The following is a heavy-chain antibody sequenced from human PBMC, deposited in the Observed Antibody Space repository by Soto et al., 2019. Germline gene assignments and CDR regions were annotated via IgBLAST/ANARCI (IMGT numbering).Heavy chain of an antibody. CDR1: VFPFGTYE. Sequence: WASLSLSCAATVFPFGTYEMHWVRKAPGQVLEWISYISSSGIATYYVDVWAVRVRISRDHAKESLYLHLNTLRVEDTAVYYCARYGTRADWRGLGTQVAV. CDR3: ARYGTRADW. J-gene: IGHJ4*02. CDR2: ISSSGIAT. D-gene: IGHD1-1*01. V-gene: IGHV3-48*03.